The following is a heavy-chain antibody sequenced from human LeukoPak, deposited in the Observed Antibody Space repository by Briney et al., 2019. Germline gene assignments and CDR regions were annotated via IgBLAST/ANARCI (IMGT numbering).Heavy chain of an antibody. CDR1: GGSISSYY. CDR3: ARGGKWLQIDY. V-gene: IGHV4-59*01. J-gene: IGHJ4*02. CDR2: IYYSGST. Sequence: SETLSLTCTVSGGSISSYYWSWIRQPPGKGLEWIGYIYYSGSTNYNPSLKSRVTISVDTSKNQFSLKLSSVTAADTAVYFCARGGKWLQIDYWGQGTLVTVSS. D-gene: IGHD5-24*01.